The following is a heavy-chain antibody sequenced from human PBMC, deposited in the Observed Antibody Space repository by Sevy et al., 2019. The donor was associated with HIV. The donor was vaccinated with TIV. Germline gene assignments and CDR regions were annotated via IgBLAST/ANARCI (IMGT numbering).Heavy chain of an antibody. Sequence: SETLSLTCAVYGGSFSGYYWSWIRQPPGKGLEWIGEINHSGSTNYNPSLKSRVTISVDTSKNQVSLKLSSVTAADTAVYYCARGEVVPAAIGLGGFDYWGQGTLVTVSS. CDR3: ARGEVVPAAIGLGGFDY. J-gene: IGHJ4*02. CDR2: INHSGST. D-gene: IGHD2-2*02. CDR1: GGSFSGYY. V-gene: IGHV4-34*01.